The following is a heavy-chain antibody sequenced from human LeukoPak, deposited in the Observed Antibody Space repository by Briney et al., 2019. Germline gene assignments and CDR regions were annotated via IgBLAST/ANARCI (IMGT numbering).Heavy chain of an antibody. J-gene: IGHJ4*02. CDR1: GFTFSTYW. Sequence: GGSLRLSCAASGFTFSTYWMSWVRQAPGKGLEWVANIKQDGSETYYMDSVKGRFTISRDNAKNTLYLQMNSLRAEDTALYYCANLDSYYYGSRSPFDYWGQGTLVTVSS. CDR3: ANLDSYYYGSRSPFDY. D-gene: IGHD3-10*01. V-gene: IGHV3-7*03. CDR2: IKQDGSET.